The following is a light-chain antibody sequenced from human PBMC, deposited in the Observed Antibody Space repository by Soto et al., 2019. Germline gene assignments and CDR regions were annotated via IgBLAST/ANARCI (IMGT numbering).Light chain of an antibody. CDR3: QQYNNWLIT. Sequence: EIVMTQSPATLSVSPGERATLSCRASQSVSSNLAWYQQKPGQAPTLLIYGASTRATDIPARFSGSGSRTDLTLTISSLQSEDLAVYYYQQYNNWLITFGQGTRLEIK. CDR1: QSVSSN. J-gene: IGKJ5*01. CDR2: GAS. V-gene: IGKV3D-15*01.